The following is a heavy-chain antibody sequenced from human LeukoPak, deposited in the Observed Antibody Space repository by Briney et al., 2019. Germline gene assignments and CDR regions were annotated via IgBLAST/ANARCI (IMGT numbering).Heavy chain of an antibody. D-gene: IGHD3-22*01. CDR2: INHSGST. J-gene: IGHJ3*02. CDR1: GGSFSGYY. Sequence: SETLSLTCAVYGGSFSGYYWSWIRQPPGKGLEWIGEINHSGSTNYNPSLKSRVTISVDTSKNQFSLKLSSVTAADTAVYYCASRLYYYDSSGWRDAFDIWGQGTMVTVSS. V-gene: IGHV4-34*01. CDR3: ASRLYYYDSSGWRDAFDI.